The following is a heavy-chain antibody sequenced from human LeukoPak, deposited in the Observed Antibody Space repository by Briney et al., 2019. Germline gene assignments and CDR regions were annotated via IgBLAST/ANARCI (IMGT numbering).Heavy chain of an antibody. D-gene: IGHD4-23*01. J-gene: IGHJ6*04. Sequence: GGSLRLSCAASGFTFSSYGMHWVRQAPGKGLEWVAVISYDGSNKYYADSVKGRFTISRDNSKNTLYLQMNGLRAEDTAVYYCAKASVGYGMDVWGKGTTVTVSS. V-gene: IGHV3-30*18. CDR1: GFTFSSYG. CDR2: ISYDGSNK. CDR3: AKASVGYGMDV.